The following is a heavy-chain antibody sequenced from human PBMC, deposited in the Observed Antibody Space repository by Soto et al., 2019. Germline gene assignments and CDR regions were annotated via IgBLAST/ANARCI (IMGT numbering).Heavy chain of an antibody. Sequence: PGGSLRLSCAASGFTFSNAWMNWVRQAPGKGLEWVGRIKSKTVGGTTDYAAPVKGRFTISRDDSKNTLYLQMNSLKTEDTAVYYCTTVPDYYDSSGYHSNWFDPWGQGTLVTVSS. J-gene: IGHJ5*02. D-gene: IGHD3-22*01. CDR3: TTVPDYYDSSGYHSNWFDP. CDR2: IKSKTVGGTT. V-gene: IGHV3-15*01. CDR1: GFTFSNAW.